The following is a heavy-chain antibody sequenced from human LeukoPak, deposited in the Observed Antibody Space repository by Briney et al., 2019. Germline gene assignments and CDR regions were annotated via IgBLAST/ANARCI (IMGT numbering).Heavy chain of an antibody. CDR2: IYYSGST. CDR3: ARAQLGSSREYYFDY. J-gene: IGHJ4*02. CDR1: GGSISSYY. Sequence: PSETLSLTCTVSGGSISSYYWSWIRQPPGKGLEWIGYIYYSGSTNYNPSLKSRVTISVDTSKNQFSLKLSSVTAADTAVYYCARAQLGSSREYYFDYWGQGTLVTVSS. V-gene: IGHV4-59*12. D-gene: IGHD7-27*01.